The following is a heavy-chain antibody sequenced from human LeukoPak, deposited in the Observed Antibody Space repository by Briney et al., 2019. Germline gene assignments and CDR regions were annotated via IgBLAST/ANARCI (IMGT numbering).Heavy chain of an antibody. J-gene: IGHJ6*02. V-gene: IGHV3-21*01. CDR2: ISSSSSYI. Sequence: GGSLRLSCAATGFTFSSYSMNWVRQAPGKGLEWVSSISSSSSYIYYADSVKGRFTISRDNAKNSLYLQMNSLRAEDTAVYYCARDGAYCSSTSCYHYGMDVWGQGTTVTVS. CDR3: ARDGAYCSSTSCYHYGMDV. CDR1: GFTFSSYS. D-gene: IGHD2-2*01.